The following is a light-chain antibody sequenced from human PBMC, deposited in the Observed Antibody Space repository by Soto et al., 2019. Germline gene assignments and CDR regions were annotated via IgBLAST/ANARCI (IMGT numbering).Light chain of an antibody. J-gene: IGKJ5*01. CDR1: ESVSNNY. V-gene: IGKV3-11*01. CDR2: GAS. Sequence: ENVLTQSPGTLSLSPGERATLPCRASESVSNNYLAWYQQKPGQAPRLLIYGASNRATGIPARFSGSGSGTDFTLTISSLEPEDFAVYYCQQRSNWLITFGQGTRLEIK. CDR3: QQRSNWLIT.